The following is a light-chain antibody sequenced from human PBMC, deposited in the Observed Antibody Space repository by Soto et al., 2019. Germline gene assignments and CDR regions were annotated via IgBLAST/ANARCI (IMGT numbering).Light chain of an antibody. J-gene: IGLJ2*01. Sequence: QPVLTQPPSASESPGQSVTIPCTGVSGDVGGYTYVSWYQHSPGEAPKLLIYEVSKRPQGVPDRFTGSKSGNTASLTVSELQADDEADYYCCSSGGRNGFVVFGGGTKLTVL. CDR1: SGDVGGYTY. CDR3: CSSGGRNGFVV. CDR2: EVS. V-gene: IGLV2-8*01.